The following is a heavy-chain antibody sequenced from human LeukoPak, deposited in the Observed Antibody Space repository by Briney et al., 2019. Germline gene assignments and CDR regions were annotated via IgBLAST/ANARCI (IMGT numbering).Heavy chain of an antibody. D-gene: IGHD5-12*01. CDR1: GSTFSSYE. CDR2: ISSSGSTI. Sequence: GGSLRLSCAASGSTFSSYEMKWVRQAPGKGLEWVSYISSSGSTIYYADSVKGRFTISRDNAKNSLYLQMNSLRAEDTAVYYCARVDIVATTSDYWGQGTLVTVSS. V-gene: IGHV3-48*03. CDR3: ARVDIVATTSDY. J-gene: IGHJ4*02.